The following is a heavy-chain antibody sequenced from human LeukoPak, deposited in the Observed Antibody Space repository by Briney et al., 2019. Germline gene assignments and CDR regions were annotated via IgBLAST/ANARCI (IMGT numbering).Heavy chain of an antibody. Sequence: SQTLSLTCAISGDSVSNNSAAWNWIRQSPSRGLEWLGRTYYRSKWYNDYAVSVKSRISINPDTSKNQFSLQLNSVSPEDTAVYYCARDPSIGYIRKENVFDIWGQGTMVTVSS. V-gene: IGHV6-1*01. CDR1: GDSVSNNSAA. CDR2: TYYRSKWYN. J-gene: IGHJ3*02. D-gene: IGHD5-24*01. CDR3: ARDPSIGYIRKENVFDI.